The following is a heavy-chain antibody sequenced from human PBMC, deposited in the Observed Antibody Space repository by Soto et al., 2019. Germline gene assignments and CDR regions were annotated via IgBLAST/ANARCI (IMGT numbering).Heavy chain of an antibody. J-gene: IGHJ6*02. CDR3: ARERYYGMDV. V-gene: IGHV4-59*01. CDR2: IYYSGST. Sequence: ASETLSLTCTVSGGSISSYYWSWIRQPPGKGLEWVGNIYYSGSTNYNPSLKSRVTISVDTSKNQFSLKLSSVTAADTAVYYCARERYYGMDVWGQGTTVTVSS. CDR1: GGSISSYY.